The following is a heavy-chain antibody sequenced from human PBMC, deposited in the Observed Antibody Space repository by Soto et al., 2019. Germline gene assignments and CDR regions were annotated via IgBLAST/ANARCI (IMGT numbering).Heavy chain of an antibody. Sequence: PGGSLRLSCAASGFTFSDYYMSWIRQAPGKGLEWLSYISTSSSYKNYADSVKGRFTISRDNAKNSLYLQMNSLRAEDTALYYCARDNERYYYDSSGHDAFDIWGQGTMVTVSS. D-gene: IGHD3-22*01. CDR2: ISTSSSYK. J-gene: IGHJ3*02. CDR3: ARDNERYYYDSSGHDAFDI. CDR1: GFTFSDYY. V-gene: IGHV3-11*05.